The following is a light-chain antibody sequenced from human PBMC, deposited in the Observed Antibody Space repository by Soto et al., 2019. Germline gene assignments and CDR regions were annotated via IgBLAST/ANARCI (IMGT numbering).Light chain of an antibody. Sequence: TQSPSTLSASIGDRVTITCRASQTINGRLAWYQQKPGRPPKLLIYDVSFLESGAPSRFSGSGSGTDFTLTISSLRPDDFATFYCQQYKVYPYTFGQGSRLDIQ. CDR2: DVS. CDR3: QQYKVYPYT. J-gene: IGKJ2*01. CDR1: QTINGR. V-gene: IGKV1-5*01.